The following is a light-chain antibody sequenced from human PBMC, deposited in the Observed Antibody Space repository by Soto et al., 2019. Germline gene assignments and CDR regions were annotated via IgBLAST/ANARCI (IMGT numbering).Light chain of an antibody. V-gene: IGKV3-11*01. CDR1: QSVSSY. CDR3: QQRSNWPLT. Sequence: EIVLTQSPATLSLSPGERATLSCRASQSVSSYLAWYQQKPGQAPSLLIYDASNRATGIPARFSGSGSGPDFTLTIISLEPEDFAVYYCQQRSNWPLTFGPGTKVDIK. J-gene: IGKJ3*01. CDR2: DAS.